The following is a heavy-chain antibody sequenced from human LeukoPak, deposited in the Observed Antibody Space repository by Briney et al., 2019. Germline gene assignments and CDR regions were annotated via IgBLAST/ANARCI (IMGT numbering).Heavy chain of an antibody. Sequence: PGGSLRLSCAASGFTFSDYYMSWIRQAPGKGLEWVSYISSSGSTIYYADSVKGRFTISRDNAKNSLYLQMNSLRAEDTAVYYCARARSAYCGGDCYWYFDYWGQGTLVTVSS. D-gene: IGHD2-21*01. CDR2: ISSSGSTI. V-gene: IGHV3-11*04. J-gene: IGHJ4*02. CDR3: ARARSAYCGGDCYWYFDY. CDR1: GFTFSDYY.